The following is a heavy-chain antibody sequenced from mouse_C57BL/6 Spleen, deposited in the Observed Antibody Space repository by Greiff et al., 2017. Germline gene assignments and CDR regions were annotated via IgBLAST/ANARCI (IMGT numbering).Heavy chain of an antibody. CDR2: IDPSDSYT. CDR1: GYTFTSYW. Sequence: VQLQQPGAELVMPGASVKLSCKASGYTFTSYWMHWVKQRPGQGLEWIGEIDPSDSYTNYTQKFKGKSTLTVDKTSSTAYMQLSSLTSEDSAVYYCARRGYGTPYFDVWGTGTTVTVSS. D-gene: IGHD1-1*01. V-gene: IGHV1-69*01. CDR3: ARRGYGTPYFDV. J-gene: IGHJ1*03.